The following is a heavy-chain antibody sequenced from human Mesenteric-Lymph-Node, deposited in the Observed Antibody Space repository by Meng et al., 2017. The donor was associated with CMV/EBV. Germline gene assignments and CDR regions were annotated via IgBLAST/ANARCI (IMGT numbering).Heavy chain of an antibody. CDR1: GFTFSSHW. J-gene: IGHJ4*02. Sequence: GGSLRLSCTASGFTFSSHWMNWVRQAPGKGLEWVANIKEDGSDKKYVDSVKGRFTISRDNAKNSLDLQMNSLRAEDTAVYYCAKDLGRALQDQFDYWGQGTLVTVSS. CDR2: IKEDGSDK. CDR3: AKDLGRALQDQFDY. V-gene: IGHV3-7*01. D-gene: IGHD2-2*01.